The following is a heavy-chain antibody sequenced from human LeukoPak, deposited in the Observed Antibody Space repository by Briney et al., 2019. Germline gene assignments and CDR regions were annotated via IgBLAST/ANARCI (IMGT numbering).Heavy chain of an antibody. Sequence: ASVKVSCKASGYTFTSYDIIWVRQATGQGLEWMGWMNPNSGNTGYAQKFQGRVTMTRNTSRSTAYMELSSLRSEDTAVYYCARGRFYRGGNGVVGYWGQGTLVTVSS. CDR2: MNPNSGNT. CDR3: ARGRFYRGGNGVVGY. CDR1: GYTFTSYD. V-gene: IGHV1-8*01. J-gene: IGHJ4*02. D-gene: IGHD4-23*01.